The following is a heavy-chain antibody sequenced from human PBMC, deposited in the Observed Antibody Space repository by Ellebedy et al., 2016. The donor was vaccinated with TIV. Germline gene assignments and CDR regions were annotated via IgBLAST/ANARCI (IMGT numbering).Heavy chain of an antibody. CDR3: ARDGGHSGYDRYYYYGMDV. V-gene: IGHV4-59*01. D-gene: IGHD5-12*01. CDR1: GCSISSYY. J-gene: IGHJ6*02. Sequence: MPGGSLRLSCTVSGCSISSYYWSWIRQPPGKGLEWIGYIYYSGSTNYNPSLKSRVTISVDTSKNQFSLKLSSVTAADTAVYYCARDGGHSGYDRYYYYGMDVWGQGTTVTVSS. CDR2: IYYSGST.